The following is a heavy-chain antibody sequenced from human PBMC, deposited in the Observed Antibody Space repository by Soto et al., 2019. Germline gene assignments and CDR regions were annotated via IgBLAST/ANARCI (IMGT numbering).Heavy chain of an antibody. CDR3: AKDKVAAGTEGYFDY. J-gene: IGHJ4*02. CDR2: ISSSSSTI. D-gene: IGHD6-13*01. V-gene: IGHV3-48*04. Sequence: PGGSLRLSCAASGFTFSSYSMNWVRQAPGKGLEWVSYISSSSSTIYYADSVKGRFTISRDNAKNSLYLQMNSLRAEDTALYYCAKDKVAAGTEGYFDYWGQGTLVTVSS. CDR1: GFTFSSYS.